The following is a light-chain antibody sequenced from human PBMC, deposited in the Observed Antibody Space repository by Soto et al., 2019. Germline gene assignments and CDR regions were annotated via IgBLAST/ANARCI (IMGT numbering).Light chain of an antibody. CDR3: SSYTDTSTLV. V-gene: IGLV2-14*01. J-gene: IGLJ1*01. Sequence: QSALTQPASVSGSPGQPITISCTGTTSDVGGYVSWYQQHPGKPPKLIIYEVSNRPSGVSNRFSGSKSGNTASLTISGLQAEDEAGYYCSSYTDTSTLVFGSGTKVTVL. CDR2: EVS. CDR1: TSDVGGY.